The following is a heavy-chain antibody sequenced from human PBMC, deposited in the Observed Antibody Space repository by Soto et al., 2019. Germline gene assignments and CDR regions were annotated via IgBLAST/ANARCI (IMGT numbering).Heavy chain of an antibody. CDR1: GDSVNTKSYY. CDR2: IYFNGSA. CDR3: ARERSDFSASYRNYAFDI. D-gene: IGHD6-25*01. J-gene: IGHJ3*02. V-gene: IGHV4-61*01. Sequence: PSETLSLTCTVSGDSVNTKSYYWTWIRQSPGERPEWIGYIYFNGSAGYNPSLKSRVTISLDTSKNQFSLKLNSVSTEESAVSYCARERSDFSASYRNYAFDICHQGTMITVSS.